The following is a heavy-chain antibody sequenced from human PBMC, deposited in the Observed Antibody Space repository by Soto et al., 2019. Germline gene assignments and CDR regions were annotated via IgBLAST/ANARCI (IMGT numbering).Heavy chain of an antibody. J-gene: IGHJ4*02. V-gene: IGHV1-69*01. CDR1: GGTFSSYA. CDR2: IIPIFGTA. Sequence: XVKVSCPASGGTFSSYAISWLRQAPGQGLEWMGGIIPIFGTANYAQKFQGRVTITADESTSTAYMELSSLRSEDTAVYYCARSRYYTNGVCYDLDDWGQGTLVTVSS. CDR3: ARSRYYTNGVCYDLDD. D-gene: IGHD2-8*01.